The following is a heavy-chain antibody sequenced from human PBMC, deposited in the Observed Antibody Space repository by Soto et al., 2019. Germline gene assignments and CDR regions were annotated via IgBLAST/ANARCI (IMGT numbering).Heavy chain of an antibody. Sequence: AGGSLRLSCAASGFTFSSYAMSWVRQAPGKGLEWVSAISGSGGSTYYADSVKGRFTISRDNSKNTLYLQMNSLRAEDTAVYYCAKSSSSFPDAFDIWGQGTMVTVSS. J-gene: IGHJ3*02. D-gene: IGHD6-6*01. CDR1: GFTFSSYA. CDR2: ISGSGGST. CDR3: AKSSSSFPDAFDI. V-gene: IGHV3-23*01.